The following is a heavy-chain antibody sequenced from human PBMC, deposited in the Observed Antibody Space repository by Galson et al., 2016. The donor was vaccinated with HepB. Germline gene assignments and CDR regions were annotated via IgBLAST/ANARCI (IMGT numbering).Heavy chain of an antibody. J-gene: IGHJ4*02. D-gene: IGHD4-17*01. CDR3: ARGNYGDPFDY. CDR2: IYSGGST. V-gene: IGHV3-53*01. CDR1: GFTDSSNY. Sequence: SLRLSCAASGFTDSSNYMSWVRQAPGKGLEWVSVIYSGGSTYYADSVKGRFTISRDNSKNTLYLQMNSLRAEDTAVYYCARGNYGDPFDYWGQGTLVTVSS.